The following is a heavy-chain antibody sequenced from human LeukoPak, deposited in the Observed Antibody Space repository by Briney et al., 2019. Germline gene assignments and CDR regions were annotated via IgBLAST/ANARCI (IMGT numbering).Heavy chain of an antibody. D-gene: IGHD6-13*01. CDR1: GFTFSSYS. J-gene: IGHJ4*02. Sequence: GGSLRLSCAASGFTFSSYSMNWVRQAPGKGLEWVSYISSSSSTIYYADSVKGRFTISRDNAKNSLYLQMNSLRAEDTAVYYCARDQVGSSWYGYFDYWGQGTLVTVSS. CDR3: ARDQVGSSWYGYFDY. V-gene: IGHV3-48*01. CDR2: ISSSSSTI.